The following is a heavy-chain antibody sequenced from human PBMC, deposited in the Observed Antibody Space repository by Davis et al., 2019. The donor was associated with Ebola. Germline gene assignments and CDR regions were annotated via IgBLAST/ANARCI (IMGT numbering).Heavy chain of an antibody. Sequence: PGGSLRLSCAASGFTFRTYAMIWVHQAPGKGLEWVSAISGSADNTYYGDSVKGRFTISRDHSKNTVYLQMNSLRAEDTALYYCARRYSYCSSTSCSYYGMDVWGQGTTVTVSS. J-gene: IGHJ6*02. V-gene: IGHV3-23*01. CDR1: GFTFRTYA. CDR3: ARRYSYCSSTSCSYYGMDV. D-gene: IGHD2-2*01. CDR2: ISGSADNT.